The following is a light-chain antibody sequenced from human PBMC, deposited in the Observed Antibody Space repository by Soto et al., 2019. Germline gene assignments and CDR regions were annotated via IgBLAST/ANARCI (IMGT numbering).Light chain of an antibody. CDR3: SSYSRNTLFV. Sequence: QSALTQPASVSGSPGQSITISCTGTSSDVGGYNYVSWYQQHPGKAPKLMIYEVSNRPSGVSNRFSGSKSGNTASLTISGLQAEDEADYYCSSYSRNTLFVFGSGTKSPS. V-gene: IGLV2-14*01. CDR1: SSDVGGYNY. J-gene: IGLJ1*01. CDR2: EVS.